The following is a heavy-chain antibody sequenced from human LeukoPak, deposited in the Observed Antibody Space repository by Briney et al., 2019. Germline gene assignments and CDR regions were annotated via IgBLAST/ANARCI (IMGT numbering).Heavy chain of an antibody. CDR2: ISSRSSYM. J-gene: IGHJ4*02. CDR3: ARDTDYYFDY. V-gene: IGHV3-21*01. CDR1: GFTFSRYS. Sequence: GGSLRLSCAASGFTFSRYSMNWVRQAPGKGLEWVPSISSRSSYMSYADSVKGRFTISRDNAKNSLFLQMNSLRAEDMAVYYCARDTDYYFDYWGQGTLVTVSS. D-gene: IGHD4-4*01.